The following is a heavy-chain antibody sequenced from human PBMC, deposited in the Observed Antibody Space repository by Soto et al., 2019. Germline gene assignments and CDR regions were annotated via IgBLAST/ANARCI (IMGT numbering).Heavy chain of an antibody. CDR1: GFTFSSYA. D-gene: IGHD3-3*01. CDR3: CHYDFWIWPRDY. Sequence: GGSLRLSCAASGFTFSSYAMSWVRQAPGKGLEWVSAISGSGGSTYYADSVKGRLTNSRDNSKNTLYLQMNSLRAEDTAVYYCCHYDFWIWPRDYWGQGTLVTVSS. CDR2: ISGSGGST. V-gene: IGHV3-23*01. J-gene: IGHJ4*02.